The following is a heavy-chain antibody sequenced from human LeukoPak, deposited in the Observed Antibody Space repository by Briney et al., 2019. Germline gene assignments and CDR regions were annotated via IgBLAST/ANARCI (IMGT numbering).Heavy chain of an antibody. J-gene: IGHJ6*04. D-gene: IGHD3-10*02. V-gene: IGHV3-74*01. CDR2: INDDGTST. CDR3: AELGITMIGGV. Sequence: GGSLRLSCAASGFSFSSSWMHWVRQVPGKGLEWVSRINDDGTSTTYAESVKGRFTISRDNAKNSLYLQMNSLRAEDTAVYYCAELGITMIGGVWGKGTTVTISS. CDR1: GFSFSSSW.